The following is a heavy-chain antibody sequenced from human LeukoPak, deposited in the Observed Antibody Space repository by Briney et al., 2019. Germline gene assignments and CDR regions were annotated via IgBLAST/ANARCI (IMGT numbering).Heavy chain of an antibody. CDR3: ARVGGHCTSTSCPPPDY. Sequence: GESLRLSCAASGFTVSTKYMTWVRQAPGKGLEWVSLIYSGGSTYYADSVKGRFTISRDNSKNTLYLQMNSLRAEDTAVYYCARVGGHCTSTSCPPPDYWGQGTLVTVSS. J-gene: IGHJ4*02. D-gene: IGHD2-2*01. CDR2: IYSGGST. V-gene: IGHV3-66*01. CDR1: GFTVSTKY.